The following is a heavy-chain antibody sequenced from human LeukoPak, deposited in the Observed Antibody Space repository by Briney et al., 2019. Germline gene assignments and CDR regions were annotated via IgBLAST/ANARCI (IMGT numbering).Heavy chain of an antibody. CDR3: TLGRDGDSFDI. V-gene: IGHV1-2*02. CDR2: INPNSGGT. D-gene: IGHD1-26*01. CDR1: GYTFTGYY. J-gene: IGHJ3*02. Sequence: ASVKVSCKASGYTFTGYYMHWVRQAPGQGLEWMGWINPNSGGTNYAQKFQGRVTMTRDTSITTAYMELSRLISDDTAVYYCTLGRDGDSFDIWGQGTMVTVSS.